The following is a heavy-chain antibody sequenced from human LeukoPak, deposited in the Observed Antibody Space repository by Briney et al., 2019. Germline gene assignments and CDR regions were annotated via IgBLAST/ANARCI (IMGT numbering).Heavy chain of an antibody. Sequence: RESGPALVKPTQTLILTCTLSGFSLSTSGMCVSLIRQAPGKALEWLARIDWDDDKYYITSLNTRLTISKDTSTKQVVFTTLNMEPVDTATYHCARINSIAAPHYYYYGMDVWGQGTTVTVSS. CDR1: GFSLSTSGMC. J-gene: IGHJ6*02. V-gene: IGHV2-70*11. D-gene: IGHD6-13*01. CDR2: IDWDDDK. CDR3: ARINSIAAPHYYYYGMDV.